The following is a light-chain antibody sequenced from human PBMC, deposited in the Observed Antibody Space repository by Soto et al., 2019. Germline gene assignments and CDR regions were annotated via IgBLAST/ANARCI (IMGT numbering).Light chain of an antibody. Sequence: DIQMTHSPSTLSASVLYIVAITFRASQSISSWLAWYQQKPGKAPKLLIYKASTLKSGVPSRFSCSGSGTEFTLTISSLQPDDFATYYCQNYNSYSEEFGQGTKVDIK. CDR3: QNYNSYSEE. CDR1: QSISSW. CDR2: KAS. V-gene: IGKV1-5*03. J-gene: IGKJ1*01.